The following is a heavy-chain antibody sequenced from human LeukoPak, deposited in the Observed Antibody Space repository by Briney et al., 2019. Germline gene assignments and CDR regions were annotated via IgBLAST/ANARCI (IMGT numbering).Heavy chain of an antibody. CDR2: INGGNGYT. CDR1: GYTFTNYA. Sequence: ASVKVSCTASGYTFTNYALHWVRQAPGQGLECMGWINGGNGYTRHLQKFQDRVTITQDTSANTAYLELSGLRSEDTAVYYCARDNRVSIVGVIIMRQDWFDPWGQGTLVTVSS. D-gene: IGHD3-3*01. CDR3: ARDNRVSIVGVIIMRQDWFDP. V-gene: IGHV1-3*01. J-gene: IGHJ5*02.